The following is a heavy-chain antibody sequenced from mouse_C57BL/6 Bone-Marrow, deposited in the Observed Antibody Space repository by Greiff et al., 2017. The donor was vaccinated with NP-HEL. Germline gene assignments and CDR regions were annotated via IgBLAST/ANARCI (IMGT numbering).Heavy chain of an antibody. Sequence: EVKLLESGPELVKPGASVKIPCKASGYTFTDYNMDWVKQSHGKSLEWIGDINPNNGGTIYNQKFKGKATLTVDKSSSTAYMELRSLTSEDTAVYYCARCPYYYGSFDYWGQGTTLTVSS. D-gene: IGHD1-1*01. CDR3: ARCPYYYGSFDY. CDR2: INPNNGGT. CDR1: GYTFTDYN. J-gene: IGHJ2*01. V-gene: IGHV1-18*01.